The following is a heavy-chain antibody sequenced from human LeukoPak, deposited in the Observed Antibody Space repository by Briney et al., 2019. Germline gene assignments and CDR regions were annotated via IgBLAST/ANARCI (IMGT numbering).Heavy chain of an antibody. CDR2: IRYDGSNK. Sequence: GGSLRLSCAASGFTFTACAMHWVRQAPGKGLERVAYIRYDGSNKNYADSVKGRFAISRDNSKDMVYLQMNSLRPEDSAIYYCTRGDDYGANARLPKFNWFDPWGQGTLVTVSS. D-gene: IGHD4-23*01. J-gene: IGHJ5*02. CDR1: GFTFTACA. V-gene: IGHV3-30*02. CDR3: TRGDDYGANARLPKFNWFDP.